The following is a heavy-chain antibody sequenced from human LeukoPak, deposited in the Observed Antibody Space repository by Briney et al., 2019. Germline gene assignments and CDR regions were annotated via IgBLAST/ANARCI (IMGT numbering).Heavy chain of an antibody. CDR3: ARVGVTMVRGSNLGRRWFDP. V-gene: IGHV4-38-2*02. CDR2: THKSRTH. D-gene: IGHD3-10*01. Sequence: PSETLSLTCSVSGFSISSGYYWAWIRQPPGKGLEWVASTHKSRTHNYSPSLRSRVTISVDTSKNQFSLKMSSVTAADTAVYYCARVGVTMVRGSNLGRRWFDPWGQGTLVTVSS. J-gene: IGHJ5*02. CDR1: GFSISSGYY.